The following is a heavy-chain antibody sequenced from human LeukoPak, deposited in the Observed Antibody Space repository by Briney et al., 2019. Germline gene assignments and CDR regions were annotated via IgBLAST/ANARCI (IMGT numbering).Heavy chain of an antibody. V-gene: IGHV4-34*01. J-gene: IGHJ4*02. CDR3: ARGDWGGYFDY. CDR2: INASGRT. Sequence: SETLSLTCIVYGMSLTDFQWGWIRQSPGKGLEWIGEINASGRTNYNPSLKTSVSISRDTSKRQFSLNLTPVTAADAALYYCARGDWGGYFDYWGQGIQVTVSS. D-gene: IGHD3-16*01. CDR1: GMSLTDFQ.